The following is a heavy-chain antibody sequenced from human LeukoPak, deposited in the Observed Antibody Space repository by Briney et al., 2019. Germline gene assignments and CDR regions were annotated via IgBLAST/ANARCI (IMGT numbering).Heavy chain of an antibody. CDR1: GGTFSSYA. Sequence: GASVKVSCKASGGTFSSYAISWVRQAPGQGLEWMGGIIPIFGTANYAQKFQGRVTITADESTSTAYMELSSLRSEDTAVYYCARKDTAMDPDGYGAFDIWGQGRMVTVSS. D-gene: IGHD5-18*01. CDR3: ARKDTAMDPDGYGAFDI. CDR2: IIPIFGTA. V-gene: IGHV1-69*13. J-gene: IGHJ3*02.